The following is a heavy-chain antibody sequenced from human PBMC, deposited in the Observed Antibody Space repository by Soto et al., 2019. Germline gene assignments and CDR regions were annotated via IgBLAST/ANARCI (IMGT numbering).Heavy chain of an antibody. Sequence: EVQLLESGGGLVQPGGSLRLSCAASGFTFSSYAMAWVRQAPGTGLEWVSVIDGSGGDTSLADSVKCRFSISRDNSKKMLYLHMNSLTVEYTATYYCAKEMVATAYVETSPFDLWGQGTLVTASS. CDR1: GFTFSSYA. D-gene: IGHD5-12*01. J-gene: IGHJ4*02. CDR2: IDGSGGDT. V-gene: IGHV3-23*01. CDR3: AKEMVATAYVETSPFDL.